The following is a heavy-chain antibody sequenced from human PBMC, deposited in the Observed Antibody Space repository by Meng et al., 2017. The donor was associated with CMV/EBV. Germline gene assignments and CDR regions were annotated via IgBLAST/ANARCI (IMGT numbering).Heavy chain of an antibody. D-gene: IGHD3-10*01. V-gene: IGHV3-74*01. CDR2: INSDGSST. Sequence: GGSLRLSCAASGFTFSSYWMHWVRQAPGKGLVWVSRINSDGSSTSYADSVKGRFTISGDNAKNTLYLQMNSLRAEDTAVYYCARGGANMVRGLLDWFDPWGQGTLVTVSS. CDR3: ARGGANMVRGLLDWFDP. CDR1: GFTFSSYW. J-gene: IGHJ5*02.